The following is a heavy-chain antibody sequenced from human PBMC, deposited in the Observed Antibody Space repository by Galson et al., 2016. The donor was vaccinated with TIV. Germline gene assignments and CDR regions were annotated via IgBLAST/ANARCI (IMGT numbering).Heavy chain of an antibody. CDR3: ARVRFCSSTNCLNYFDY. CDR2: IWYDGSNK. J-gene: IGHJ4*02. D-gene: IGHD2-2*01. V-gene: IGHV3-33*01. CDR1: GFTFSSYG. Sequence: SLRLSCAASGFTFSSYGMHWVRQAPGKGLEWVAVIWYDGSNKDYADSVKGRFTISRDNSKNTGYLQMNSLRAGDTAVYYCARVRFCSSTNCLNYFDYWGQGTLVTVSS.